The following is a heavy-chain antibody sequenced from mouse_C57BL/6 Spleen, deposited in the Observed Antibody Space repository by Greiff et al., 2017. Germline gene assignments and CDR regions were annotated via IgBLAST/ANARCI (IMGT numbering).Heavy chain of an antibody. CDR1: GFTFTSYG. V-gene: IGHV5-6*01. CDR2: ISRGGSYT. Sequence: EVQLLQSGGDLVKPGGSLKLSCAASGFTFTSYGMSWVRQTPDKRLEWVATISRGGSYTYYPDSVKGRFTISRDNAKNTLYLQMSSLKSEDTAMYYYARQRMGAWFAYWGQGTLVTVSA. CDR3: ARQRMGAWFAY. D-gene: IGHD2-3*01. J-gene: IGHJ3*01.